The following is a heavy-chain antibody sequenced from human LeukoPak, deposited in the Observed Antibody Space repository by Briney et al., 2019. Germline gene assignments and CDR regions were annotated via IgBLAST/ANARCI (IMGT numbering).Heavy chain of an antibody. J-gene: IGHJ3*02. CDR3: ARSSYYYGADALDI. CDR1: GGSIGSYY. V-gene: IGHV4-59*01. CDR2: IYYSGST. D-gene: IGHD3-10*01. Sequence: PSEALSLTCTVSGGSIGSYYWTWIRQPPGKGLEWIGYIYYSGSTNYNPSLKSRVTISVDTSKKQFSLKLSSVTAADTAVYYCARSSYYYGADALDIWGQGTTVTVSS.